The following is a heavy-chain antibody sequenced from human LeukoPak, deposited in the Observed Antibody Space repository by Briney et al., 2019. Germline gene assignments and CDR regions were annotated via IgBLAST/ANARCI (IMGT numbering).Heavy chain of an antibody. CDR1: GFTFSSYS. D-gene: IGHD5-18*01. CDR3: ARGPRGYSNSED. V-gene: IGHV3-48*01. CDR2: ISSSSSTI. Sequence: PGGSLRLSCAASGFTFSSYSMNWVRQAPGKGLGWVSYISSSSSTIYYADSVKGRFTISRDNAKNSLYLQMNSLRAEDTAVYYCARGPRGYSNSEDWGQGTLVTVSS. J-gene: IGHJ4*02.